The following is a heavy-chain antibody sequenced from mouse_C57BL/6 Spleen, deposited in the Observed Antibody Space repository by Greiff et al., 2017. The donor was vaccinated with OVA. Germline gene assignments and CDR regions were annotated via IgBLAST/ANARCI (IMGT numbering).Heavy chain of an antibody. Sequence: VQLQQPGAELVRPGTSVKLSCKASGYTFTSYWMHWVKQRPGQGLEWIGVIDPSDSYTNYNQKFKGKATLTVDTSSSTAYMQLSSLTSEDSAVYYCARSDGNNDYFDYWGQGTTLTVSS. CDR2: IDPSDSYT. V-gene: IGHV1-59*01. D-gene: IGHD2-1*01. CDR3: ARSDGNNDYFDY. J-gene: IGHJ2*01. CDR1: GYTFTSYW.